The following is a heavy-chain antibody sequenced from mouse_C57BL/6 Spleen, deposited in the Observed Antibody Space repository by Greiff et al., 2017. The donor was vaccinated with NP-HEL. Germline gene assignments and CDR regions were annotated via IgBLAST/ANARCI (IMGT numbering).Heavy chain of an antibody. Sequence: VKLQQPGAELVKPGASVKLSCKASGYTFTSYWMHWVKQRPGQGLEWIGMIHPNSGSTNYNEKFKSKATLTVDKSSSTAYMQLSSLTSEDSAVYYCAPYDYDPAWFAYWGQGTLVTVSA. CDR2: IHPNSGST. V-gene: IGHV1-64*01. CDR1: GYTFTSYW. D-gene: IGHD2-4*01. CDR3: APYDYDPAWFAY. J-gene: IGHJ3*01.